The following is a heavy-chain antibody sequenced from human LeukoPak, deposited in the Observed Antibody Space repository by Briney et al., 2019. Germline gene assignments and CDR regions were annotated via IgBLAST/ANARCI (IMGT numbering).Heavy chain of an antibody. D-gene: IGHD3-9*01. CDR1: GFTFSSYA. Sequence: GGSLRLSCAASGFTFSSYAMSWVRQAPGKELEWVSAISGSGGSTYYADSVKGRFTISRDNSKNTLYLQMNSPRAEDTAVYYCAKNPPRIRYFDWPKDYWGQGTLVTVSS. CDR3: AKNPPRIRYFDWPKDY. V-gene: IGHV3-23*01. J-gene: IGHJ4*02. CDR2: ISGSGGST.